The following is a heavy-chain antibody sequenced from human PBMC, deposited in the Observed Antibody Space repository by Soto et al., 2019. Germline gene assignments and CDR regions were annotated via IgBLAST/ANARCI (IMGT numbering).Heavy chain of an antibody. Sequence: PSETLSLTCTVSGGSISSYYWSWIRQSPGKGLEWIGYIYYSGSTNYNPSLKSRVTISVDTSKNQFSLKLTSVTAADTAVYYCARFQHLFSFWGPGSLVTVSA. D-gene: IGHD3-3*02. J-gene: IGHJ1*01. CDR3: ARFQHLFSF. CDR1: GGSISSYY. V-gene: IGHV4-59*08. CDR2: IYYSGST.